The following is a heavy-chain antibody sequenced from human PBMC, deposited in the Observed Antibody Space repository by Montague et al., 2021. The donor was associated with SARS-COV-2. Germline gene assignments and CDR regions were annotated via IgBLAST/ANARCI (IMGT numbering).Heavy chain of an antibody. CDR1: GFTFSSYG. D-gene: IGHD3-22*01. Sequence: SLRLSCAASGFTFSSYGMHWVRQAPGKGLEWVAVIWYDGSNKHYADSVKGRFTTSRDNSKNTLYLQMNSLRAEDTAVYYCARDLAPYYYDSSGPELVDVWGQGTTVTVSS. CDR3: ARDLAPYYYDSSGPELVDV. CDR2: IWYDGSNK. J-gene: IGHJ6*02. V-gene: IGHV3-33*01.